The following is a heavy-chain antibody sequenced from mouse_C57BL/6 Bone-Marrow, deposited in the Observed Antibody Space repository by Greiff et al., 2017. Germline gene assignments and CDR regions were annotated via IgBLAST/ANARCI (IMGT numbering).Heavy chain of an antibody. CDR3: ALVWLLRKDY. Sequence: QVQLQQSGAELVRPGTSVKVSCKASGYAFTNYLIEWVKQRPGQGLEWIGVINPGSGGTNYNEKFKGKATLSADKSSSTDYMQLSSLTSEDSAVYFCALVWLLRKDYWGQGTTLTVSS. V-gene: IGHV1-54*01. CDR1: GYAFTNYL. D-gene: IGHD2-3*01. J-gene: IGHJ2*01. CDR2: INPGSGGT.